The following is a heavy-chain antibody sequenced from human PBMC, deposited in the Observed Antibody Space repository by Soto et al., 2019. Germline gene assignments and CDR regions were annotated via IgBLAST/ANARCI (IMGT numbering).Heavy chain of an antibody. D-gene: IGHD1-1*01. CDR2: IIPIFGTA. CDR3: ARDVEEMANEKRFDY. Sequence: QVQLVQSGAEVKKPGSSVKVSCKASGGTFSSYAIIWVRQAPGQGLEWMGGIIPIFGTANYAQKFQGRVTITAEKSTSTAYMDLSSLRSEDTAVYYCARDVEEMANEKRFDYWGQGTLVTVSS. J-gene: IGHJ4*02. V-gene: IGHV1-69*06. CDR1: GGTFSSYA.